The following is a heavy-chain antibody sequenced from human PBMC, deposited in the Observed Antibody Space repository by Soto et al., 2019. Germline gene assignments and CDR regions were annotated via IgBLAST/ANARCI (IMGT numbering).Heavy chain of an antibody. D-gene: IGHD3-10*01. CDR1: EFTFSSYT. Sequence: QVQLVESGGGVVQPGRSLKLSCAASEFTFSSYTMYWVRQAPGTGLEWVAGISNNGGNTYYLDSVKGRFTISRDNSKXXXXXXXXXXXXXXXXVYYXXXXXXXSVDAPGYWGQGTLVNVSS. CDR3: XXXXXXSVDAPGY. J-gene: IGHJ4*02. V-gene: IGHV3-30-3*01. CDR2: ISNNGGNT.